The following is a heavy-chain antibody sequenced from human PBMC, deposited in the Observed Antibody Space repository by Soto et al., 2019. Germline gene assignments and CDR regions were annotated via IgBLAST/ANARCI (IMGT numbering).Heavy chain of an antibody. CDR3: ARDRIASGLRAMDV. V-gene: IGHV3-30-3*01. J-gene: IGHJ6*02. D-gene: IGHD6-13*01. CDR2: ISYNGNNNE. Sequence: QVQLLESGGGVVQPGKSLRLSCAASGFTFSSHAMHWVRQAPGKGLEWVAVISYNGNNNEYYADSGKGRFTISRDNSKSTLYLQMNSMRGEDTAIYFCARDRIASGLRAMDVWGQGTPVIVSS. CDR1: GFTFSSHA.